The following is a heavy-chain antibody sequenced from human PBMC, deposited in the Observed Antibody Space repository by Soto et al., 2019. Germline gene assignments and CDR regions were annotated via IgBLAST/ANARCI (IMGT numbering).Heavy chain of an antibody. CDR3: ARVGRNCSGGSCYSYRGMDV. D-gene: IGHD2-15*01. Sequence: QVQLVQSGAEVKKPGSSVKVSCKASGGTFSSYAISWVRQAPGQGLEWMGGIIPIFGTANYAQKFQGRVTITADESTSTAYRELSSLRCEDSAVYYCARVGRNCSGGSCYSYRGMDVWGQGTTVTVSS. CDR1: GGTFSSYA. J-gene: IGHJ6*02. CDR2: IIPIFGTA. V-gene: IGHV1-69*12.